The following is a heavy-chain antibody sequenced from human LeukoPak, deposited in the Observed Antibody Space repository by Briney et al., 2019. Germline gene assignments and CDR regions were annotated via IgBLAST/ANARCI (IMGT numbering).Heavy chain of an antibody. J-gene: IGHJ4*02. V-gene: IGHV4-4*07. Sequence: SETLSLTCTVSGDSISSYYWSWIRQPAGKGLEWIGRIYYSGSTNYNPSLKSRVTISVDTSKNQFSLKLSSVTAADTAVYYCARDKGRGYSYGNFDYWGQGTLVTVSS. CDR1: GDSISSYY. CDR2: IYYSGST. D-gene: IGHD5-18*01. CDR3: ARDKGRGYSYGNFDY.